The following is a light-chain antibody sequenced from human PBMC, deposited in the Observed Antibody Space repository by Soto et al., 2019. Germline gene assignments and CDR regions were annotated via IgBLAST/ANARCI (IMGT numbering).Light chain of an antibody. V-gene: IGKV4-1*01. J-gene: IGKJ2*01. CDR3: QQYYSSPYT. CDR1: QRVLYSSNNKND. Sequence: DIVMTQSPDSLAVSLGERATINCKSSQRVLYSSNNKNDLGWYQQKPGQPPKLLIYWASTRESGVPDRFSGSGSGTDFTLTINSLQAVDVAVYFCQQYYSSPYTFGQGSKLEIK. CDR2: WAS.